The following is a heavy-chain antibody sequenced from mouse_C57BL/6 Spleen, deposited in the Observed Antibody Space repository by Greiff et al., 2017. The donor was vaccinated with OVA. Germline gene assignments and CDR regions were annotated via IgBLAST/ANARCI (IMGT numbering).Heavy chain of an antibody. J-gene: IGHJ4*01. CDR2: INYDGSST. Sequence: EVKLMESEGGLVQPGSSMKLSCTASGFTFSDYYMAWVRQVTEKGLEWVANINYDGSSTYYLDSLKSRFIISRDNAKNILYLQMSSLKSEDTATYYGARAIYYDYGDYAMDYWGQGTSVTVSS. V-gene: IGHV5-16*01. D-gene: IGHD2-4*01. CDR3: ARAIYYDYGDYAMDY. CDR1: GFTFSDYY.